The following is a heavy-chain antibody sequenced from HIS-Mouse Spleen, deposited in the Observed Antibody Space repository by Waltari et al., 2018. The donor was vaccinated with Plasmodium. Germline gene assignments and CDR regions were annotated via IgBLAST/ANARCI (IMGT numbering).Heavy chain of an antibody. D-gene: IGHD6-6*01. CDR1: GGSIASSSYY. V-gene: IGHV4-39*07. CDR2: IYYSGST. Sequence: QLQLTESGPGLVKPSETLSLTCTVSGGSIASSSYYWGWVRQPPGKGLEWIGSIYYSGSTYYNPSLKSRVTISVDTSKNQFSLKLSSVTAADTAVYYCARAVYSSSYFDYWGQGTLVTVSS. J-gene: IGHJ4*02. CDR3: ARAVYSSSYFDY.